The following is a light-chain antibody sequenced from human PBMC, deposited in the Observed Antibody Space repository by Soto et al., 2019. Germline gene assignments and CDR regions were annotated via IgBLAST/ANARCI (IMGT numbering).Light chain of an antibody. CDR3: QQYNEWPGCT. CDR2: GVY. J-gene: IGKJ2*02. Sequence: EIVMTQSPATLSVSPGERATLSCRARQRISNNLAWYQQKPGQAPRLLIYGVYSRATGVPARFSGSGSGTEFTLTISSLQSEDFAVYYCQQYNEWPGCTFGQGTKLEI. CDR1: QRISNN. V-gene: IGKV3-15*01.